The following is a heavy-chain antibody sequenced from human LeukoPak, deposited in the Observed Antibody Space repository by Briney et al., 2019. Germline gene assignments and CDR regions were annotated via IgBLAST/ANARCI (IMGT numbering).Heavy chain of an antibody. J-gene: IGHJ4*01. D-gene: IGHD6-13*01. CDR2: IKQDGSEK. V-gene: IGHV3-7*03. CDR3: ARGGATAAGPFDY. CDR1: GFTFSNYW. Sequence: PGGSLRLSGAASGFTFSNYWMTWVRQAPGKGLEWVANIKQDGSEKFYVDSVKGRFTISRDNAENSLFLQMNSLRAEDTAMYYCARGGATAAGPFDYWGQEPWSPSPQ.